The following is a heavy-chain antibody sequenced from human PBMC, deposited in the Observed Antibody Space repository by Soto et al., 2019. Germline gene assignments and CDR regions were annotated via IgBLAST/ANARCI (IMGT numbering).Heavy chain of an antibody. CDR2: IFYSGST. CDR3: ARVGSSGWSPDY. J-gene: IGHJ4*02. D-gene: IGHD6-19*01. CDR1: GGSISGHY. Sequence: SETLSLTCTVSGGSISGHYWIWIRQSPGERLEWIGYIFYSGSTNYNPSLKSRVTLSVDTSKNQFSLRLSSVTAADTAVYFCARVGSSGWSPDYWGQGTLVTVSS. V-gene: IGHV4-59*11.